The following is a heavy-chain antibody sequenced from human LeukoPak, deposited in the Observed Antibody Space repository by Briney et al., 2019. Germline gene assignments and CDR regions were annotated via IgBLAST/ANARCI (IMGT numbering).Heavy chain of an antibody. J-gene: IGHJ4*02. CDR3: ARIPQWELFTSYTDLFDY. Sequence: SETLSLTCAVYGGSFSGYYWSWIRQPPGKGLEWIGEINHSGSTNYNPSLKSRVTISVDTSKNQFSLKLSSVTAADTAVYYCARIPQWELFTSYTDLFDYWGQGTLVTVCS. CDR1: GGSFSGYY. CDR2: INHSGST. D-gene: IGHD1-26*01. V-gene: IGHV4-34*01.